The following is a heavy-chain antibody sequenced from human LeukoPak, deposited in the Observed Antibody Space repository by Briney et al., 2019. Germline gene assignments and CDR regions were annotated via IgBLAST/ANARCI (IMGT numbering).Heavy chain of an antibody. CDR1: GFTFSSYA. CDR2: IYGSGDTT. V-gene: IGHV3-23*01. D-gene: IGHD1-1*01. J-gene: IGHJ6*03. CDR3: AKMAGTTRQVYYMDV. Sequence: QAGGSLRLSCAASGFTFSSYAMSWARQAPGKGLEWVSAIYGSGDTTYYADSVKGRFTVSRDNSKNTLYLQMDGLRAEDTAVYYCAKMAGTTRQVYYMDVWGKGATVTVSS.